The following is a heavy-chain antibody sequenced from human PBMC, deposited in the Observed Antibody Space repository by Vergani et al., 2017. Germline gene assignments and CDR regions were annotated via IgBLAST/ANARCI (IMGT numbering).Heavy chain of an antibody. D-gene: IGHD2-15*01. J-gene: IGHJ4*02. CDR2: MDYSGST. V-gene: IGHV4-39*01. CDR3: ASKRGACRAAYCHSYDF. CDR1: GDSVISTDYH. Sequence: QVQLQESGPGLVKPSETLSLTCTVSGDSVISTDYHRGWIRQPPGTGLEWIGSMDYSGSTSYNPSLESRISISFETPKNQFSLRLTSVTAADTAVYYCASKRGACRAAYCHSYDFWGPGTLVGVSS.